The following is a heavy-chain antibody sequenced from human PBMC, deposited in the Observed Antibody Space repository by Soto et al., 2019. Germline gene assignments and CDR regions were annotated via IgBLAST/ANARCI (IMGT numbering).Heavy chain of an antibody. CDR1: GFTFSSYG. J-gene: IGHJ4*02. CDR2: ISYDGSNK. V-gene: IGHV3-30*18. CDR3: AKDREGAAVHPPDY. D-gene: IGHD6-13*01. Sequence: GGSLRLSCAASGFTFSSYGMHWVRQAPGKGLEWVAVISYDGSNKYYADSVRGRFTISRDNSKNTLYLQMNSLRAEDTAVYYCAKDREGAAVHPPDYWGQGTLVTVSS.